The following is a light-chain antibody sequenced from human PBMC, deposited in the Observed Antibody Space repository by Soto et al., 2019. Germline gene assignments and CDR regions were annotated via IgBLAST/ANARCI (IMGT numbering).Light chain of an antibody. Sequence: IRMAQSPSSFSESTGDRVTATCRDIQGISSYLAWYQQKPGKAPKLLIYAASTLQSGVPSRFSGSGSGTDFTLTISCLQSEDFATYYCQKYYSYPPFTFGGGTKVDIK. CDR1: QGISSY. V-gene: IGKV1-8*01. CDR3: QKYYSYPPFT. CDR2: AAS. J-gene: IGKJ4*01.